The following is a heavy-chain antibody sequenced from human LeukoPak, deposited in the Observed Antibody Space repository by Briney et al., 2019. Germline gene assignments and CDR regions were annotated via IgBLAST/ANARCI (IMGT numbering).Heavy chain of an antibody. CDR1: GFIFSSYD. V-gene: IGHV3-48*03. Sequence: GGSLRLSCAVSGFIFSSYDMNWVRQIPGKGLEWVSYISSSGITISYADSVKDRFTISRDNAKNSLYLQMNSLRAEDAAVYYCTRENWHLDYWGQGNLVTVSS. J-gene: IGHJ4*02. CDR2: ISSSGITI. CDR3: TRENWHLDY.